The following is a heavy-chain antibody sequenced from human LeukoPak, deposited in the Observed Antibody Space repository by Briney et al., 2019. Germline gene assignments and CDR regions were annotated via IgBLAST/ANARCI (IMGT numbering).Heavy chain of an antibody. V-gene: IGHV3-23*01. CDR1: GLTFSSHA. CDR3: ARDLTTVAAFDI. Sequence: GGSLRLSCVASGLTFSSHAMTWVRQTPGKGLEWVSGITGSGGSTYHADSVKGRFTISRDNSKNTLYLQMNSLRAEDTAVYYCARDLTTVAAFDIWGRGTMVTVSS. CDR2: ITGSGGST. J-gene: IGHJ3*02. D-gene: IGHD4-17*01.